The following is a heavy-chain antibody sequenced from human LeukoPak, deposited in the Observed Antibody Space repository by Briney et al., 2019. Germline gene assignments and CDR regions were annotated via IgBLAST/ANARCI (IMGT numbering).Heavy chain of an antibody. V-gene: IGHV3-21*01. D-gene: IGHD1-26*01. Sequence: GGSLRLSCAASGFTFSSYSMNWVRQAPGKGLEWVSSISSSSSYIYYADSVKGRFTISRDNAKNSLYLRMNSLRAEDTAVYYCARDGELLRIGGFDYWGQGTLVTVSS. J-gene: IGHJ4*02. CDR3: ARDGELLRIGGFDY. CDR1: GFTFSSYS. CDR2: ISSSSSYI.